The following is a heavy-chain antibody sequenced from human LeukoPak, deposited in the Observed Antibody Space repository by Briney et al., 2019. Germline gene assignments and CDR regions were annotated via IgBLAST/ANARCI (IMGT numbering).Heavy chain of an antibody. D-gene: IGHD3-9*01. CDR3: AKSGLYYDILTGYNYFDY. J-gene: IGHJ4*02. Sequence: TGGSLRLSCAASGFTVSSNYMSWVRQAPGKGLEWVSAISGSGGSTYYADSVKGRFTISRDNSKNTLYLQMNSLRAEDTAVYYCAKSGLYYDILTGYNYFDYWGQGTLVTVSS. CDR1: GFTVSSNY. CDR2: ISGSGGST. V-gene: IGHV3-23*01.